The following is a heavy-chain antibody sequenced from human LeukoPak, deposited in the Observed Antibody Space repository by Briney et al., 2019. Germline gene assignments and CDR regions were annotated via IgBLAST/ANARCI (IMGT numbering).Heavy chain of an antibody. CDR2: IWYDGSNK. D-gene: IGHD3-9*01. CDR1: GFTFSSYG. J-gene: IGHJ5*02. Sequence: GGSLRLSCAASGFTFSSYGMHWVRQAPGKGLEWVAVIWYDGSNKYYADSVKGRFTISRDNSKNTLYLQMNSLRAEDTAVYYCAKGGVRYFDWLQTVNWFDPWGQGTLVTVSS. V-gene: IGHV3-33*06. CDR3: AKGGVRYFDWLQTVNWFDP.